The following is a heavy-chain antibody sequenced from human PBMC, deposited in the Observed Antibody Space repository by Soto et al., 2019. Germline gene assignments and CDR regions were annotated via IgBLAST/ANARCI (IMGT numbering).Heavy chain of an antibody. Sequence: QITLKESGPTLVKVTQTLTLTCTFSVFSLSTSGVGVAWSRQPPGKALECLALIYWDDDNRYSPSLKSRLTITKATSKSQVVLTMTNMDPVDTATYYCAHTLIRRATHYYGMDVWGQGTTVTGSS. J-gene: IGHJ6*02. V-gene: IGHV2-5*02. CDR1: VFSLSTSGVG. CDR2: IYWDDDN. CDR3: AHTLIRRATHYYGMDV. D-gene: IGHD5-12*01.